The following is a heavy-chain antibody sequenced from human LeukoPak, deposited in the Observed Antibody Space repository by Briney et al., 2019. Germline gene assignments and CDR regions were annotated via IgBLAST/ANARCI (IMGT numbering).Heavy chain of an antibody. D-gene: IGHD3-10*01. CDR3: ARAHMVRGVISAFDC. CDR1: GGTFSSYA. CDR2: IIPIFGTA. Sequence: GASVKVSCKASGGTFSSYAISWVRQAPGQGLEWMGGIIPIFGTANYAQKFQGRVTITADESTSTAYMELSSLRSEDTAVYYCARAHMVRGVISAFDCWGQGTLVTVSS. V-gene: IGHV1-69*13. J-gene: IGHJ4*02.